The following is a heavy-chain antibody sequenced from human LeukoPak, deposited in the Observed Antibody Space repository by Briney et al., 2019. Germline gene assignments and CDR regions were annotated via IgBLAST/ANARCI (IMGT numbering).Heavy chain of an antibody. J-gene: IGHJ4*02. CDR3: ARGWGYFDS. CDR1: GGSVSSYY. CDR2: IYYSGST. Sequence: SETLSLTCTVSGGSVSSYYLSWIRQPPGKGLEWIGYIYYSGSTNYSPSLKSRVTISVDTSKNQFSLKLSSVTAADTVVYYCARGWGYFDSWGQGTLVTVSS. D-gene: IGHD7-27*01. V-gene: IGHV4-59*08.